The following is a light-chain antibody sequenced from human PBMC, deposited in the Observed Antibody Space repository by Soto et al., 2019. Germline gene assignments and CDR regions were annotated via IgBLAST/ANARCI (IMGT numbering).Light chain of an antibody. CDR2: ASS. CDR3: QQSYINPRR. J-gene: IGKJ1*01. Sequence: IQLTQNKTSLSASVGDRVTVSCRTSQSSGNNLNGYQQKPGKAPNLLIYASSTLQSRLPPRFSGSGSGTDFTLTISCLQPEDYATYYCQQSYINPRRFG. CDR1: QSSGNN. V-gene: IGKV1-39*01.